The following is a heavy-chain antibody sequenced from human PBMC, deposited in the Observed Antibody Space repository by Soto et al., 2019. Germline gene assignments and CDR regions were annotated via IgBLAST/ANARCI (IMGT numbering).Heavy chain of an antibody. CDR3: ARSRGELLPYYYGMDV. CDR2: ISAYNGNT. CDR1: GYTFTSYG. J-gene: IGHJ6*02. V-gene: IGHV1-18*01. D-gene: IGHD3-10*01. Sequence: QVQLVQSGAEVKKPGASVKVSCKASGYTFTSYGISWVRRARGQGLEWMGWISAYNGNTNYAQKLQGRVTMTTDTSTSTAYMELRSLRSDDTAVYYCARSRGELLPYYYGMDVWGQGTTVTVSS.